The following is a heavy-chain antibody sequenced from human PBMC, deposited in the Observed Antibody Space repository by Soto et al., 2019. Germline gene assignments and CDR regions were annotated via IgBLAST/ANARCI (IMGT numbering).Heavy chain of an antibody. CDR3: ARRYKDGRRDCISTSCLFDP. D-gene: IGHD2-2*01. CDR1: GFRFDDYG. Sequence: GGSLRLSCAASGFRFDDYGMSWVRQVPGKGLEWVSGINWNGDSTGYADSVKGRFTISRDNSKNTLYLQMNSLRAEDTAVYYCARRYKDGRRDCISTSCLFDPWGQGTLVTVSS. CDR2: INWNGDST. J-gene: IGHJ5*02. V-gene: IGHV3-20*04.